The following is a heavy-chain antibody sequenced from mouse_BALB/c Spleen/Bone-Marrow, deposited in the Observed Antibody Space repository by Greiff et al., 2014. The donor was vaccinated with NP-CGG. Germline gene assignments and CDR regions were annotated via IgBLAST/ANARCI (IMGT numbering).Heavy chain of an antibody. CDR1: GYTFTDFA. J-gene: IGHJ4*01. Sequence: VQLQESGPELVRPGVSVKISCKGSGYTFTDFAMHWVKQSHAKSLEWIGVISTYSGYTNYNQKFKGKATMTVDKSSSTAYMELARLTSEDSAIYYCAKNGHYDGTDYWGQGTSVTVSS. D-gene: IGHD1-1*02. CDR2: ISTYSGYT. V-gene: IGHV1-67*01. CDR3: AKNGHYDGTDY.